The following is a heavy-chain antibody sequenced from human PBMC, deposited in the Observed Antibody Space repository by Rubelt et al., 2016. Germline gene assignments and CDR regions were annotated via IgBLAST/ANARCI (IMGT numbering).Heavy chain of an antibody. D-gene: IGHD2-15*01. CDR2: VNHRAST. CDR1: GESFSAHY. V-gene: IGHV4-34*10. CDR3: ARRDCSGGSCSTVDY. J-gene: IGHJ4*02. Sequence: QVQLQESGPGLVKPSETLSLICAVYGESFSAHYWTWIRQPPGKGLEWIGDVNHRASTNYNASPHSRVTTPADRSKNQFSLEVRSVTASDTGVYYCARRDCSGGSCSTVDYWGQGALVTVSS.